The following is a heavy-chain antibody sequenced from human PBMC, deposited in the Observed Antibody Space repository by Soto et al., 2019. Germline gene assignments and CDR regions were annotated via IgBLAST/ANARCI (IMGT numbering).Heavy chain of an antibody. V-gene: IGHV1-69*01. CDR2: IIPILGTT. J-gene: IGHJ5*02. D-gene: IGHD2-8*01. CDR3: AKKNPHGDSNKAWLDP. CDR1: GGTFISSA. Sequence: QVQLLQSGTELRQPGSSVTISCTPSGGTFISSAFAWVRQAPGGRIEWMGGIIPILGTTKYAEKFQGRVTIRADDSSRTAFLELSSLTVDDTAVYFCAKKNPHGDSNKAWLDPWGQGTLVTVST.